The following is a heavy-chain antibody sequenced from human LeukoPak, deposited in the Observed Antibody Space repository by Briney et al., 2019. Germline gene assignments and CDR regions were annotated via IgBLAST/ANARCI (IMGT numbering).Heavy chain of an antibody. CDR1: GFTFSFYS. V-gene: IGHV3-21*01. Sequence: TGGSLRLSCAASGFTFSFYSMNWLRQAPGKGLEGVSSMSVSSGLIYYADSVKGRFTVSRDNAKNSLYLQMNSLRAEDTAVYYCAREFGGSASGAGYWGQGTLVTVSS. CDR2: MSVSSGLI. CDR3: AREFGGSASGAGY. D-gene: IGHD3-10*01. J-gene: IGHJ4*02.